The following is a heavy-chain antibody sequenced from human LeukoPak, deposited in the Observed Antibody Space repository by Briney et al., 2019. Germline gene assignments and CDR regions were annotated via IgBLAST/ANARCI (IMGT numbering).Heavy chain of an antibody. CDR2: ITTATSSYI. D-gene: IGHD2-15*01. J-gene: IGHJ4*02. CDR3: ARDYGGPHYFDY. Sequence: GGSLRLSCAASGFTFSSHDMNWVRQAPGKGLEWVSSITTATSSYIYYADSVKGRFTIFRDDAKNSLYLQMDSLRAEDTAVYYCARDYGGPHYFDYWGQGTLVTVSS. CDR1: GFTFSSHD. V-gene: IGHV3-21*01.